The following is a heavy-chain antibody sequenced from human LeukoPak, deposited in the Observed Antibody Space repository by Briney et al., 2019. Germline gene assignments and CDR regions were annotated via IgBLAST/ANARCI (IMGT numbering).Heavy chain of an antibody. J-gene: IGHJ6*03. V-gene: IGHV4-4*07. CDR3: ARARYSYFYYYYYMDV. CDR1: GGSISSYY. Sequence: SETLSLTCTVSGGSISSYYWSWIRQPAGKGLEWIGRIYTSGSTNYNPSLKSRVTISVDTSKNQFSLKLSSVTAADTAVYYCARARYSYFYYYYYMDVWGKGTTVTISS. CDR2: IYTSGST. D-gene: IGHD5-18*01.